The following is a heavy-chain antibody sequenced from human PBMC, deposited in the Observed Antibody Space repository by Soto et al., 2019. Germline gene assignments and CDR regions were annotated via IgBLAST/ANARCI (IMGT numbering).Heavy chain of an antibody. Sequence: QVQLVESGGGVVQPGRSLRLSCAASGFTFSSYGMHWVRQAPGKGLEWVAVISYDGSNKYYADSVKGRFTISRDNSKNTLYLQMNSLRAEDTAVYYCAPLRGAEGNFDYWGQGTLVTFAS. CDR2: ISYDGSNK. CDR1: GFTFSSYG. V-gene: IGHV3-30*03. CDR3: APLRGAEGNFDY. J-gene: IGHJ4*02. D-gene: IGHD1-26*01.